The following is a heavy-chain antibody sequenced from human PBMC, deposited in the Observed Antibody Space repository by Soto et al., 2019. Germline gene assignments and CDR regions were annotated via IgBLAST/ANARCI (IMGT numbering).Heavy chain of an antibody. J-gene: IGHJ5*02. Sequence: GASVKVSCKASGYTFTSYGISWVRQAPGQGLEWMGWISAYNGNTNYAQKLQGRVTMTTDTSTSTAYMELRSLRSDDTAVYYCARNNWNRIVYNCFDPWGQGTLVTVSS. CDR1: GYTFTSYG. D-gene: IGHD1-20*01. V-gene: IGHV1-18*01. CDR3: ARNNWNRIVYNCFDP. CDR2: ISAYNGNT.